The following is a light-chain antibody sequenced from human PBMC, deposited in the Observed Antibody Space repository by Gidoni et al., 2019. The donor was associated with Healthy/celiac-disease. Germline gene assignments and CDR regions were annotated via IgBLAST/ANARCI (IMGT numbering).Light chain of an antibody. CDR3: QQYDNLPPYT. J-gene: IGKJ2*01. V-gene: IGKV1-33*01. CDR2: DAS. CDR1: QDISNY. Sequence: DIQMTQYPSSLSASVGDRVTITCQASQDISNYLNWYQQKPGKAPKLLIYDASNLETGVPSRFSGSGSGTDFTFTISSLQPEDISTYYCQQYDNLPPYTFXQXTKLEIK.